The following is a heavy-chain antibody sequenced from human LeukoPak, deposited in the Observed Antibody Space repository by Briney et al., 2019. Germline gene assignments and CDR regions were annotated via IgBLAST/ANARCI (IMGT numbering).Heavy chain of an antibody. CDR1: GYSISTGYY. CDR3: ARDITGTTSEGWFDP. J-gene: IGHJ5*02. Sequence: SETLSLTCTVSGYSISTGYYWDWIRQPPGKGLEWIGTFYHGGSTYYNPSLKSRVTISVDTSKNQFSLKLSSVTAADTAVYYCARDITGTTSEGWFDPWGQGTLVTVSS. CDR2: FYHGGST. D-gene: IGHD1-20*01. V-gene: IGHV4-38-2*02.